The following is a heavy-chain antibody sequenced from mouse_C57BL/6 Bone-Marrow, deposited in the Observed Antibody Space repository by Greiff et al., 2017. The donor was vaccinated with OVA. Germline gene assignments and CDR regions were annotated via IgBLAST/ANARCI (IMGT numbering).Heavy chain of an antibody. Sequence: QVQLQQSGAELVKPGASVKISCKASGYAFSSYWMNWVKQRPGKGLEWIGQIYPGDGDTNYNGKFQGKATLTADKSSSTAYMQLSSLTSEDSAVYFCARGGGYYSYWYFDVWGTGTTVTVSS. J-gene: IGHJ1*03. CDR2: IYPGDGDT. CDR1: GYAFSSYW. CDR3: ARGGGYYSYWYFDV. V-gene: IGHV1-80*01. D-gene: IGHD2-3*01.